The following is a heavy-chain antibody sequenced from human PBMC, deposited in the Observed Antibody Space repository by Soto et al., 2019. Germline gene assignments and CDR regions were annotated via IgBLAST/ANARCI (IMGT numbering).Heavy chain of an antibody. D-gene: IGHD5-18*01. CDR3: ARNVDTAIGAVSYYYYGMDV. CDR1: GYTFTSYY. J-gene: IGHJ6*02. CDR2: INPSGGST. V-gene: IGHV1-46*01. Sequence: ASVKVSCKASGYTFTSYYMHWVRQAPGQGLEWMGIINPSGGSTSYAQKFQGRVTMTRDTSTSTVYMELSSLRSEDTAVYYCARNVDTAIGAVSYYYYGMDVWGQGTTVTVSS.